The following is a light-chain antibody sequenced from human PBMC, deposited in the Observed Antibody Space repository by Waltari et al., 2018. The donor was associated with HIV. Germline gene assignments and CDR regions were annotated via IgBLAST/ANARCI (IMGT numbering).Light chain of an antibody. J-gene: IGKJ2*01. CDR3: QRYSTSPPYT. CDR1: QHISGSY. CDR2: GAS. V-gene: IGKV3-20*01. Sequence: EIVLTQSPGTLSLSHGERATLSCRASQHISGSYLAWYQQKPGQAPRFLIYGASSRAAGIPDRFSGSGSGTDFTLTISRLEPEDFAVYYCQRYSTSPPYTFGQGTKLEI.